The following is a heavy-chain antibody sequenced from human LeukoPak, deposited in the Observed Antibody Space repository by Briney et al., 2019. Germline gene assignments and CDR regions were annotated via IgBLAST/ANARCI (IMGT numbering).Heavy chain of an antibody. V-gene: IGHV3-15*01. D-gene: IGHD6-13*01. CDR2: IKSTTDVGTT. Sequence: GGSLRLSCAASGFPLSNAWMSWVRQAPGQGLEWVGRIKSTTDVGTTDYAAPVKGRFTISRDDSKNTMYLQMNSRKTEDTGLYYCTTVAGAGQIDYWGQGTLVTDSS. CDR1: GFPLSNAW. J-gene: IGHJ4*02. CDR3: TTVAGAGQIDY.